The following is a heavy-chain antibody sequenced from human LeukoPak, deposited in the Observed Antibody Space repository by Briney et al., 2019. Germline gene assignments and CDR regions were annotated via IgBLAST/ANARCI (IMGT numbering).Heavy chain of an antibody. J-gene: IGHJ6*03. CDR1: GGSISSGSYY. V-gene: IGHV4-61*02. Sequence: SETLSLTCTVSGGSISSGSYYWSWIRQPAGKGLEWIGRIYTSGSTNYNPSLKSRVTISVDPSKNQFSLKLSSVTAADTAVYYCARVEEGYGSGRRENYFYYYMDVWGKGTTVTISS. D-gene: IGHD3-10*01. CDR2: IYTSGST. CDR3: ARVEEGYGSGRRENYFYYYMDV.